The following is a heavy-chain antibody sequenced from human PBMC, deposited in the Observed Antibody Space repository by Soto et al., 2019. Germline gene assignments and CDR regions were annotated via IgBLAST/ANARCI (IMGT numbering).Heavy chain of an antibody. J-gene: IGHJ4*02. CDR1: GDTFSGYP. CDR2: IIPVFGTT. D-gene: IGHD3-10*01. CDR3: ARDGGFGELKY. V-gene: IGHV1-69*18. Sequence: QVQLVQSGAELKKPGSSVKVSCKASGDTFSGYPINWVRQAPGEALEGMGRIIPVFGTTNEGRRVEGRVTFTADESTNTDYMEVRGLPAEDTAVYYCARDGGFGELKYWGPGTLVTVSS.